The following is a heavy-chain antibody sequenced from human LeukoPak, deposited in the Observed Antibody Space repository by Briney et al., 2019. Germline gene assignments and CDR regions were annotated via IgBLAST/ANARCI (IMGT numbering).Heavy chain of an antibody. CDR2: IIPILGIG. Sequence: ASVKVSCKASGGTFSSYAISWVRQAPGQGLEWMGRIIPILGIGNYAQKFQGRVPITADKSTSTAYMELSSLRSEDTAVYYCARETTVVTYFDYWGQGTLVTVSS. CDR1: GGTFSSYA. J-gene: IGHJ4*02. V-gene: IGHV1-69*04. CDR3: ARETTVVTYFDY. D-gene: IGHD4-23*01.